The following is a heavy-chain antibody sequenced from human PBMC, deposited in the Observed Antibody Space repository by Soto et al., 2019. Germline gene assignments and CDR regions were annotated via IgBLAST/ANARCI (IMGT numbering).Heavy chain of an antibody. J-gene: IGHJ2*01. V-gene: IGHV3-23*01. D-gene: IGHD6-19*01. CDR1: GFAFNTYA. CDR2: ISDRGGST. CDR3: AKVNPIAVAGYWYLDL. Sequence: EVQLLESGGGLVQPGGSPRLSCGASGFAFNTYAMSWVRQAPGKGLEWVSAISDRGGSTYYADSVKGRFTISRDNSKNTLFLQMSSLRAEDTAVYYCAKVNPIAVAGYWYLDLWGRGNLVTVSS.